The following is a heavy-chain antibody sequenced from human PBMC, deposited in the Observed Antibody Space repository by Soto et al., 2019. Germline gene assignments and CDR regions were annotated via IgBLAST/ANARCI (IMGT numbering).Heavy chain of an antibody. D-gene: IGHD3-3*02. Sequence: SETLSLTCAISWGSVSSNTATWNWVRQSPSRGLEWLGRTYYRSNWNFDYALSVKSRITINPDTSKNQFSLQLNSLTPEDTAVYYCAGELDIHHGLGYWGPGTSVTVSS. J-gene: IGHJ4*02. CDR1: WGSVSSNTAT. V-gene: IGHV6-1*01. CDR3: AGELDIHHGLGY. CDR2: TYYRSNWNF.